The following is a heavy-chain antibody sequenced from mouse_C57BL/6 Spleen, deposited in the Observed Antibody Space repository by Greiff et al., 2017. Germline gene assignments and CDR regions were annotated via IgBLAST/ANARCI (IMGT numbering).Heavy chain of an antibody. J-gene: IGHJ3*01. CDR3: AREGDGSPAWFAY. CDR2: IDPSDSET. V-gene: IGHV1-52*01. D-gene: IGHD1-1*01. Sequence: VQLQQPGAELVRPGSSVKLSCKASGYTFTSYWMHWVKQRPIQGLEWIGNIDPSDSETHYNQKFKDKATLTVDKSSSTAYMQLSSLTSEDSAVYYCAREGDGSPAWFAYWGQGTLVTVSA. CDR1: GYTFTSYW.